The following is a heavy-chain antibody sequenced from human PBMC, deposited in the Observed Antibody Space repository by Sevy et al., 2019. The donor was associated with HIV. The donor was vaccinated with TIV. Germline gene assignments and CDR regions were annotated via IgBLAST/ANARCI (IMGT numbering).Heavy chain of an antibody. CDR2: ISGPGYST. J-gene: IGHJ3*01. V-gene: IGHV3-23*01. CDR1: GFTFNTHA. CDR3: AKALNPALESMIEVIFPTLKGFDV. D-gene: IGHD3-22*01. Sequence: GESLKISCAASGFTFNTHAMNWVRQAPGKGLEWVSVISGPGYSTHYADSVKGRFTISRDNSKNTQYLQMNSLRADDTAVYYCAKALNPALESMIEVIFPTLKGFDVWGQGTMVTVSS.